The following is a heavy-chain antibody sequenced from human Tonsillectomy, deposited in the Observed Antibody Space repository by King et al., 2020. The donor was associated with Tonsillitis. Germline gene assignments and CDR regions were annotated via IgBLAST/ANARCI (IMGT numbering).Heavy chain of an antibody. Sequence: VQLVESGGGLIQPGGSLRLSCAASGFIVSTKYMSWVRQAPGTGLERVSIIYIGGSTYYAYSVRGRFTFSRDNSKNTGYLQMNSLRAEDTAVYYCARDIGFGYFDYWGQGTLVTVSS. CDR3: ARDIGFGYFDY. CDR2: IYIGGST. V-gene: IGHV3-53*01. CDR1: GFIVSTKY. D-gene: IGHD2-15*01. J-gene: IGHJ4*02.